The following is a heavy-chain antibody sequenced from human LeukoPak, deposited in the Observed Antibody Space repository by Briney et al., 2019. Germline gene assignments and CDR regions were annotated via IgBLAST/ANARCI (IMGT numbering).Heavy chain of an antibody. V-gene: IGHV3-7*04. J-gene: IGHJ4*02. D-gene: IGHD1-1*01. Sequence: PGGSLRLSCAASGFTFSGYWMNWVRQAPGKGLEWVANIKEDGREKYYVDSVKGRFTISRDNAESSLYLQMNILTAEDTAVYYCARGYNHACDYWGQGTLVTVSS. CDR1: GFTFSGYW. CDR3: ARGYNHACDY. CDR2: IKEDGREK.